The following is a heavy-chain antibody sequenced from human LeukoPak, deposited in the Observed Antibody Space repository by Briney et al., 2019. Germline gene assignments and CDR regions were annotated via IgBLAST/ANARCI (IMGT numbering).Heavy chain of an antibody. J-gene: IGHJ4*02. CDR2: IYSGGST. V-gene: IGHV3-53*01. CDR3: AREARGGGYYFDY. CDR1: GFTVSSNY. Sequence: GGSLRLSCAASGFTVSSNYMSWVRQAPGKGPEWVSVIYSGGSTYYADPVKGRFTISRDNSKNTLYLQMTSLRAEDTAVYYCAREARGGGYYFDYWGQGTLVTVSS. D-gene: IGHD3-16*01.